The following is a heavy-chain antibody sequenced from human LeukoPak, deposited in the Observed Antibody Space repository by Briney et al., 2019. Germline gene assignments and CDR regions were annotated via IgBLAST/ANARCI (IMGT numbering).Heavy chain of an antibody. CDR2: IKEDESEK. CDR1: GFTFSRYW. Sequence: GGSLRLSCTVSGFTFSRYWMSWVRQAPGKGLEWVANIKEDESEKYYVDSVKGRFTISRDNTKNSLYLQMNSLRDEDTAVSYCARDRYFGYWGQGTLVTVSS. V-gene: IGHV3-7*01. J-gene: IGHJ4*02. CDR3: ARDRYFGY.